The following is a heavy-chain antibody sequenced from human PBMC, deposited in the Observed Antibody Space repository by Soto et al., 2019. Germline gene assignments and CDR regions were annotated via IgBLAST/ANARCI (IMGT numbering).Heavy chain of an antibody. Sequence: ASVKVSCKVSGYTFTSYYMHWVRQAPGQGLEWMGIINPSGGSTSYAQKFQGRVTMTRDTSTSTVYMELSSLRSEDTAVYYCARVLTPFTRGGNWFDPWGQGTLVTVSS. J-gene: IGHJ5*02. CDR2: INPSGGST. V-gene: IGHV1-46*01. CDR1: GYTFTSYY. CDR3: ARVLTPFTRGGNWFDP. D-gene: IGHD3-10*01.